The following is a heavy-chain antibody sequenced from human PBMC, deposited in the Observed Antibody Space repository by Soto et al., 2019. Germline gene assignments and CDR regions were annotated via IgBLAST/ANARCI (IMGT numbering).Heavy chain of an antibody. J-gene: IGHJ4*02. CDR3: ARWIDNGYFDY. D-gene: IGHD4-17*01. CDR2: INAGRGKT. V-gene: IGHV1-3*01. Sequence: QGQLVQSGAEVKKPGASVKVSCGTSGFSFTSYSFHWVRQAPAQGLQWMGWINAGRGKTKYSQQFQGRVTFTCDTSANTVYMELSRLTSDDTSVFYCARWIDNGYFDYWGQGTLVTVSA. CDR1: GFSFTSYS.